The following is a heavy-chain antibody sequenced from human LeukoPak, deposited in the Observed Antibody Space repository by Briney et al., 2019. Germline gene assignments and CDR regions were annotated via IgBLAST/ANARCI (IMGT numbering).Heavy chain of an antibody. CDR1: GYTFINYP. CDR2: INAVNGNT. D-gene: IGHD6-13*01. V-gene: IGHV1-3*01. Sequence: ASVKISCKASGYTFINYPINWGRQAPGQRPEWMGWINAVNGNTKYSQKFQGRITITRDTSASTAYMELTSLTSADTAVYYCARGPRAAADDYWGQGTLVTVSS. J-gene: IGHJ4*02. CDR3: ARGPRAAADDY.